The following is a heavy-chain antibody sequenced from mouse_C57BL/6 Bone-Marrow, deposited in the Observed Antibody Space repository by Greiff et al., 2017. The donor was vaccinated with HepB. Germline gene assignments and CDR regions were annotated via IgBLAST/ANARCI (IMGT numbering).Heavy chain of an antibody. CDR3: AREGYYDYDEGDYFDY. CDR2: IYPRSGNT. D-gene: IGHD2-4*01. V-gene: IGHV1-81*01. Sequence: VQLQQSGAELARPGASVKLSCKASGYTFTSYGISWVKQRTGQGLEWIGEIYPRSGNTYYNEKFKGKATLTADKSSSTAYMELRRLTSEDSAVYFCAREGYYDYDEGDYFDYRGQGTTLTVSS. CDR1: GYTFTSYG. J-gene: IGHJ2*01.